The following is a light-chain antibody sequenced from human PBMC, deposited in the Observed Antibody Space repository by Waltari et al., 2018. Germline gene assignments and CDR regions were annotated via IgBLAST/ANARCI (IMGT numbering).Light chain of an antibody. CDR1: QSVNNY. Sequence: EIVLTQSPATLSLSPGERATLSCRASQSVNNYLAWYQHKPGQTPRLLIYGVSNRPTDIPARFSGRGSGTDFTVTISSLEPEDFAVYYCQQRSNWPPSITFGQGTRLEIK. CDR3: QQRSNWPPSIT. CDR2: GVS. J-gene: IGKJ5*01. V-gene: IGKV3-11*01.